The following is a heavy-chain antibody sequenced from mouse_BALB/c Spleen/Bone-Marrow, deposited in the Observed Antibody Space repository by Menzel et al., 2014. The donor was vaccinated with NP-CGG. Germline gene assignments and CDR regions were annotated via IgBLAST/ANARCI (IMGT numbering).Heavy chain of an antibody. Sequence: DVMLVESGGGLVQPGGSLKPSCAASGFTFSSYTMSWVRQTPEKRLEWVAYISNGGGSTYYPDTVRGRFTISRDNAKSTLYLQMSSLKSEDTAMYYCARQIYFPYFDYWGQGTTLTVSS. CDR2: ISNGGGST. CDR3: ARQIYFPYFDY. D-gene: IGHD2-1*01. J-gene: IGHJ2*01. CDR1: GFTFSSYT. V-gene: IGHV5-12-2*01.